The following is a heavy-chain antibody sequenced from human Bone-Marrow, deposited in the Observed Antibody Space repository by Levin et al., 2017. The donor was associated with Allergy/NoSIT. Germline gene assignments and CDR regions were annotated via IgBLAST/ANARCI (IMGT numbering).Heavy chain of an antibody. V-gene: IGHV4-31*03. CDR1: GGSISSAGYN. Sequence: TSETLSLTCTVSGGSISSAGYNWTWIRQYPGKGLEWIGYISYRGSTYFNPSLKSRLTMSIDTYEQHFTLNLTSVRAADTAMYYCARLYGYSFDYWGQGALVTVSS. CDR3: ARLYGYSFDY. CDR2: ISYRGST. J-gene: IGHJ4*02. D-gene: IGHD4-17*01.